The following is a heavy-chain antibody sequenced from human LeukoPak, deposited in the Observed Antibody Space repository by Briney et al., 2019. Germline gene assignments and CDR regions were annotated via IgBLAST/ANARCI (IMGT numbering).Heavy chain of an antibody. CDR2: IYYSGST. V-gene: IGHV4-31*03. CDR1: GGSISSGGYY. Sequence: PSQTLSLTCTVSGGSISSGGYYWSWIRQHPGKGLEWIGYIYYSGSTYYNPSLKSRVTISVDTSKNQFSLKLSSVTAADTAVYYCARVSYMTTVSNFDYWGQGTLVTVSS. J-gene: IGHJ4*02. D-gene: IGHD4-17*01. CDR3: ARVSYMTTVSNFDY.